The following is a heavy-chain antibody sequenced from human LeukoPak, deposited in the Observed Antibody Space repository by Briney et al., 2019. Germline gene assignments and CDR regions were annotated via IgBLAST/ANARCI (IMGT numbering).Heavy chain of an antibody. Sequence: PGGSLRLSCAASGFTFNNYWMSWVRQAPGKGLEWVANINQDGSEKYYVDSVKGRFTISRDNAKNSLYLQMNSLRAEDTAVYYCARVVAARDYFDYWGQGTLVTVSS. V-gene: IGHV3-7*01. J-gene: IGHJ4*02. CDR3: ARVVAARDYFDY. D-gene: IGHD6-6*01. CDR2: INQDGSEK. CDR1: GFTFNNYW.